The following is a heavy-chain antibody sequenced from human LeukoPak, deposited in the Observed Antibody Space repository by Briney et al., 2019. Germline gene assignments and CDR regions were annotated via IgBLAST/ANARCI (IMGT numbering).Heavy chain of an antibody. CDR1: GFTVSNNY. CDR3: ARGTRRPFDY. J-gene: IGHJ4*02. CDR2: IFIGGST. V-gene: IGHV3-66*01. Sequence: GGSLRLSCAASGFTVSNNYMSWVRQAPGKGLEWVSIIFIGGSTYYADSVKGRFTISRDNSKNTLYLQMNSLRAEDTAVYYCARGTRRPFDYWGQGTLVTVSS.